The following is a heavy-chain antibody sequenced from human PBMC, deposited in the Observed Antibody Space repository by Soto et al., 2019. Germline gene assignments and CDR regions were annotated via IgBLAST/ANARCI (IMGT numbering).Heavy chain of an antibody. CDR1: GYTFTNYG. Sequence: ASVKVSCKASGYTFTNYGITWVRQAPGQGLEWMGWISAYNGNTNYAQKLQGRVTMTTDTSTSTAYMELRSLRSDDTAVYYCARDEYSGYDLGLGYWGQGTLVTVSS. CDR3: ARDEYSGYDLGLGY. J-gene: IGHJ4*02. CDR2: ISAYNGNT. D-gene: IGHD5-12*01. V-gene: IGHV1-18*01.